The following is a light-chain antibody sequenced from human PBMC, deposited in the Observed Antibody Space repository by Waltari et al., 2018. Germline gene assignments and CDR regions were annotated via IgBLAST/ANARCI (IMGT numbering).Light chain of an antibody. CDR2: ENN. J-gene: IGLJ2*01. CDR1: SSNIGAGYY. CDR3: SAWDSSLSTVL. V-gene: IGLV1-40*01. Sequence: QSVLTQPPSASGAPGPRVTISCTGSSSNIGAGYYVSWYQQFPRTAPKLLIYENNKRPSGVSDRFSGSKSGTSASLTITGLQSEDEADYYCSAWDSSLSTVLFGGGTRLTVL.